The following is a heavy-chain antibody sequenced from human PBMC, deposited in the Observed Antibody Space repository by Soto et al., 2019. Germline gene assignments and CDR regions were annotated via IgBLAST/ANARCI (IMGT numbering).Heavy chain of an antibody. J-gene: IGHJ4*02. CDR3: ARIRRFTLFGVVYSDN. Sequence: GGSLRLSCVSSGFTFNDYWMSWVRQAPGKGLEWVANIKQDGTEKFHVDSVKGRFTISRDNAKNSMYLQMNSLRVEDTAVYYCARIRRFTLFGVVYSDNWGKGELVTISS. V-gene: IGHV3-7*05. CDR1: GFTFNDYW. D-gene: IGHD3-3*01. CDR2: IKQDGTEK.